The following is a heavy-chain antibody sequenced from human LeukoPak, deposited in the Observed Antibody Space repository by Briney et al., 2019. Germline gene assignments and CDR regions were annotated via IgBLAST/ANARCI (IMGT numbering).Heavy chain of an antibody. D-gene: IGHD6-13*01. J-gene: IGHJ4*02. V-gene: IGHV3-23*01. CDR3: AKVPYSSSWYFFDF. CDR1: GFTFSSYA. Sequence: GGSLRLSSAASGFTFSSYAMSWVRQAPGKGLEWVSGISGSGGSTYYGDSAKGRFTISRDNSKNTLYLQMNSLRAEDTAVYYCAKVPYSSSWYFFDFWGQGTLVTVSS. CDR2: ISGSGGST.